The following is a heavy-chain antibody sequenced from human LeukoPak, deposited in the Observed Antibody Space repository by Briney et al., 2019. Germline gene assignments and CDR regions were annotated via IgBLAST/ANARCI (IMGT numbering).Heavy chain of an antibody. J-gene: IGHJ5*02. CDR2: INHSGST. Sequence: SETLSLTCTVSGGSIRSGSYHRSWIRQPPGKGLEWIGEINHSGSTNYNPSLKSRVTISVDTSKNQFSLMLSSVTAADTAVYFCARAPIVVVIATSGGWFDPWGQGTLVTVSS. V-gene: IGHV4-39*07. CDR1: GGSIRSGSYH. D-gene: IGHD2-21*01. CDR3: ARAPIVVVIATSGGWFDP.